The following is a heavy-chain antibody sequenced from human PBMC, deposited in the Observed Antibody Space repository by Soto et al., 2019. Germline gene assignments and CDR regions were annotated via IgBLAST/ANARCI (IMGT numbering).Heavy chain of an antibody. D-gene: IGHD6-13*01. V-gene: IGHV4-34*01. Sequence: QAQLQQWGAGLLKPSETLSLTCAVSDGSFSGHYWSWIRQPPGKGLEWLGEINHVGNTNYNPSLKSRVTISVDPSKKQFSLNLSSVTAADTAVYYCASGIRGVGAAGAVAWFDPWGQGTLVTVSS. CDR2: INHVGNT. CDR1: DGSFSGHY. J-gene: IGHJ5*02. CDR3: ASGIRGVGAAGAVAWFDP.